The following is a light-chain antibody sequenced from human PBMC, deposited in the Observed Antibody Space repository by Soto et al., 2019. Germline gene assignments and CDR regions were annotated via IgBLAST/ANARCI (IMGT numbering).Light chain of an antibody. Sequence: EVVLTQSPAPLSLSPGGRATLSCRASQSVASYLAWYQQKPGQAPRLLIYDASNMATGIPARFSGRGSGTDFTLTIDSLEPDDFAVYYCQQRYTWPLTFGGGSKVEIK. CDR3: QQRYTWPLT. J-gene: IGKJ4*01. CDR1: QSVASY. CDR2: DAS. V-gene: IGKV3-11*01.